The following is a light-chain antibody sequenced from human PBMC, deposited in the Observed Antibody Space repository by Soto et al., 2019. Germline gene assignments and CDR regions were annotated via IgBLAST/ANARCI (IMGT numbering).Light chain of an antibody. CDR2: EVN. CDR1: SSAVGGYNY. J-gene: IGLJ1*01. Sequence: QSALTQPPSASGSPGQSVTISCTGTSSAVGGYNYVSWYQQYPGKVPKLMIYEVNKRPSGVPDRFSGSKSGNTASLTVSGLQAEDEADYYCTSYAGGNNVFGTGTKVTVL. CDR3: TSYAGGNNV. V-gene: IGLV2-8*01.